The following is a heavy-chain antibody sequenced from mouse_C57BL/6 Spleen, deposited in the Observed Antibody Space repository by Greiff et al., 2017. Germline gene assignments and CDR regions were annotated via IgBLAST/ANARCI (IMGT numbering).Heavy chain of an antibody. CDR1: GYAFTNYL. CDR2: INPGSGGT. J-gene: IGHJ4*01. D-gene: IGHD2-1*01. V-gene: IGHV1-54*01. Sequence: QVQLQQSGAELVRPGTSVKVSCKASGYAFTNYLIEWVKQRPGQGLEWIGVINPGSGGTNYNEKFKGKATLTADKSSSTAYMQLSSLTSEDSAVYFCAGWDYYDYAMDYWGQGTSVTVSS. CDR3: AGWDYYDYAMDY.